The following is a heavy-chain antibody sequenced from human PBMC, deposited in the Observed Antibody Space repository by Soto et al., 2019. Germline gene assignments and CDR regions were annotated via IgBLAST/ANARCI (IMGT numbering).Heavy chain of an antibody. CDR1: GFTFSSYG. CDR3: ARDHHSSGWLIDY. CDR2: IWYDGSNK. D-gene: IGHD6-19*01. J-gene: IGHJ4*02. V-gene: IGHV3-33*01. Sequence: QVQLVESGGGVVQPGRSLRLSCAASGFTFSSYGMHWVRQAPGKGLEWVAVIWYDGSNKYYADSVKGRFTISRDNSKNTLYLQMNSLRAEDTAVYYCARDHHSSGWLIDYWGQGTLVTVSS.